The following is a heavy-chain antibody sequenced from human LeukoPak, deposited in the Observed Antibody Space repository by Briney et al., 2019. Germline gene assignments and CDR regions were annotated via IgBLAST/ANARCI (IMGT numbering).Heavy chain of an antibody. CDR2: IDPSSSYI. CDR3: TRGSYGDYEY. Sequence: GGSLRLSCAASGFTFSSYSMNWVRQAPGKGLEWVSSIDPSSSYIYYADSVRGRFTISRDNAQNSLYLQVNSLRAEDTAVYYCTRGSYGDYEYWVQGTLVTVSS. D-gene: IGHD4-17*01. V-gene: IGHV3-21*01. CDR1: GFTFSSYS. J-gene: IGHJ4*02.